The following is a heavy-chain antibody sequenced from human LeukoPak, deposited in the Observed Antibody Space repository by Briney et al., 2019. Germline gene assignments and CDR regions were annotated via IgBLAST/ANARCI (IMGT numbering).Heavy chain of an antibody. CDR2: IIPIFGTA. CDR1: GGTFSSYA. D-gene: IGHD4-17*01. V-gene: IGHV1-69*05. CDR3: ARVFYGDYYYYYYMDD. Sequence: SLKVSCKASGGTFSSYAISWARQAPGQRLAWMGGIIPIFGTANYAQKFTGRATITTAEYTTTPYMGLSSLRSEDTAVYYCARVFYGDYYYYYYMDDWGKGTTVTVSS. J-gene: IGHJ6*03.